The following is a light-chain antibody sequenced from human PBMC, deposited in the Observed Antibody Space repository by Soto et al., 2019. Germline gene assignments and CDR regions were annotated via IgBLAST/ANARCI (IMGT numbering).Light chain of an antibody. CDR1: QSIGSSY. CDR2: GAS. Sequence: VLTQSPGTLSLSPGERATISCRASQSIGSSYLAWYQHKPGQAPRLLIYGASSRATGISHRFSGSGSRTDFTLTISRLEPEDCGVYYCQQYGGSPPFTFGQGTSLEIK. CDR3: QQYGGSPPFT. J-gene: IGKJ2*01. V-gene: IGKV3-20*01.